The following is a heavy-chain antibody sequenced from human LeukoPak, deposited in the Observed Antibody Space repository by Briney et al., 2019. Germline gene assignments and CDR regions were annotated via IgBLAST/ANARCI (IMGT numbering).Heavy chain of an antibody. V-gene: IGHV3-15*01. D-gene: IGHD6-25*01. Sequence: GGSLRLSCAASGFTFSVAWMTWVRQAPGKGLEWVGRIKSKRDGGSMDYAAPVKGRFTISRDDSKDMLYLQMNSLKIEDAAVYYCTTVGSAWNFDYWGQGTLVTVSS. CDR2: IKSKRDGGSM. CDR3: TTVGSAWNFDY. J-gene: IGHJ4*02. CDR1: GFTFSVAW.